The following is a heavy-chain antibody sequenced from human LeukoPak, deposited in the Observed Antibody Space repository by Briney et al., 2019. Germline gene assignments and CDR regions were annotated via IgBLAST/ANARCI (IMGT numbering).Heavy chain of an antibody. Sequence: PSETLSLTCTVSGGSISSSSYHWGWIRQPPGKGLEWIGYIYYSGSPNYNPSLKSRVAISVDTSKNQFSLKLTSVAAADTAVYYCARHSNSLQGGFQHWGQGTLVTVSS. D-gene: IGHD6-13*01. CDR2: IYYSGSP. J-gene: IGHJ1*01. V-gene: IGHV4-61*05. CDR1: GGSISSSSYH. CDR3: ARHSNSLQGGFQH.